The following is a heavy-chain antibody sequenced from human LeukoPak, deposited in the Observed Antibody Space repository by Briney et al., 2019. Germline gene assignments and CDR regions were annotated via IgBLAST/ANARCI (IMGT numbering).Heavy chain of an antibody. D-gene: IGHD3-10*01. CDR3: ARGGLRYYGSGSARWFDP. V-gene: IGHV4-34*01. J-gene: IGHJ5*02. CDR2: INHSGST. Sequence: PSETLSLTCAVYGGSFSGYYWSWIRQPPGKGLEWIGEINHSGSTNYNPSLKSRVTISVDTSKNQFSLKLSSVTAADTAVYYCARGGLRYYGSGSARWFDPWGQGTLVTVSS. CDR1: GGSFSGYY.